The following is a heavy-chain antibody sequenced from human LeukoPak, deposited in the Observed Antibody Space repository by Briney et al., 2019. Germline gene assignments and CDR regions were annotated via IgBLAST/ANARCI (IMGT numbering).Heavy chain of an antibody. Sequence: PSETLSLTCTVSGYSISSGYYWGWIRQPPGKGLEWIGSIYHSGSTYYNPSLKSRVTISVDTSKNQFSLKLSSVTAADTAVYYCARTADYYGYAFDIWGQGTMVTVSS. CDR2: IYHSGST. CDR1: GYSISSGYY. D-gene: IGHD3-10*01. CDR3: ARTADYYGYAFDI. V-gene: IGHV4-38-2*02. J-gene: IGHJ3*02.